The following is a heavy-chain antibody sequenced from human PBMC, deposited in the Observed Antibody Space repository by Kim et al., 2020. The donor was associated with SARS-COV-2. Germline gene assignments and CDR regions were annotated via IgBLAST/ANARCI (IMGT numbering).Heavy chain of an antibody. D-gene: IGHD2-2*01. J-gene: IGHJ5*02. CDR1: GGSISSYY. Sequence: SETLSLTCTVSGGSISSYYWSWIRQPPGKGLEWIGYIYYSGSTNYNPSLKSRVTISVDTSKNQFSLKLSSVTAADTAVYYCARGLFCSSTSCYYGVSDPWGQGTLVTVSS. CDR3: ARGLFCSSTSCYYGVSDP. V-gene: IGHV4-59*08. CDR2: IYYSGST.